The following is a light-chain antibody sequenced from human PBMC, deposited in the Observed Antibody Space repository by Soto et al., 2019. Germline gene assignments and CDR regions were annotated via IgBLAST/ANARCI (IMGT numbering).Light chain of an antibody. CDR2: GAS. V-gene: IGKV3-15*01. CDR3: QQTDSFPYT. CDR1: QSVSNK. Sequence: EIVMTQSPATLSVSPGERATLSCRASQSVSNKLAWYQQKPGQAPRLLIYGASTRATGIPARFSGSGSGTEFTLTISSLQSEDFATYYCQQTDSFPYTFGQGTNLEIK. J-gene: IGKJ2*01.